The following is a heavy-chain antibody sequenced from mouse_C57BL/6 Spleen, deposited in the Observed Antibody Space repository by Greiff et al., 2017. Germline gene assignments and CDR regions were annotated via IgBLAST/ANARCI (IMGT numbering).Heavy chain of an antibody. CDR2: IDPSDSYT. Sequence: VKLQQPGAELVMPGASVKLSCKASGYTFTSYWMHWVKQRPGQGLEWIGEIDPSDSYTNYNQKFKGKSTLTVDKSSSTAYMQLSSLTSEDSAVYYCARELRLQWGFAYWGQGTLVTVSA. CDR1: GYTFTSYW. J-gene: IGHJ3*01. V-gene: IGHV1-69*01. D-gene: IGHD3-2*02. CDR3: ARELRLQWGFAY.